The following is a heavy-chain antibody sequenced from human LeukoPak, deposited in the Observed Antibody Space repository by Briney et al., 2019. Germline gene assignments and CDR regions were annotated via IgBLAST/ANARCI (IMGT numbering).Heavy chain of an antibody. CDR2: IYHSGST. Sequence: PSQTLSLTCTVSGGSISSGGYYWSWIRQPPGKGLEWIGYIYHSGSTFYNPSLRGRVSISVDRSKNQFSLKLSSVTAADTAVYYCARHLNGIAASDYWGQGTLVTVSS. D-gene: IGHD6-13*01. J-gene: IGHJ4*02. CDR1: GGSISSGGYY. CDR3: ARHLNGIAASDY. V-gene: IGHV4-30-2*01.